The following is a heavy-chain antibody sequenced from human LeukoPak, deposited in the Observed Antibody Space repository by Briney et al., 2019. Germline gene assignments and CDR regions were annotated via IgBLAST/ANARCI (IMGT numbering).Heavy chain of an antibody. D-gene: IGHD2-15*01. V-gene: IGHV3-23*01. Sequence: GGSLRPSCAASGFTFSDYGMSWVRQAPGKGLEWVSTISDGGSITYYADSVKGRFTISRDNAKNSLYLQMNSLRAEDTAVYYCARGDCSGGSCYLSLTTIDYWGQGTLVTVSS. CDR1: GFTFSDYG. J-gene: IGHJ4*02. CDR2: ISDGGSIT. CDR3: ARGDCSGGSCYLSLTTIDY.